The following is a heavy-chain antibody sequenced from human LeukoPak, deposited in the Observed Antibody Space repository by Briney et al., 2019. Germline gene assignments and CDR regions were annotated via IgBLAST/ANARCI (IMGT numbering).Heavy chain of an antibody. V-gene: IGHV3-21*06. CDR1: GFTFSTYN. CDR3: ARGHCDVLTSSYKWTPDY. D-gene: IGHD3-9*01. J-gene: IGHJ4*02. Sequence: SGGSLRLSCAASGFTFSTYNMNWVRQAPGKGLEWVSSITSGGGYTYYADSVKGRFTTSRDNAKNSLSLRLDSLRAEDTAVYYCARGHCDVLTSSYKWTPDYWGQGTLVTVSS. CDR2: ITSGGGYT.